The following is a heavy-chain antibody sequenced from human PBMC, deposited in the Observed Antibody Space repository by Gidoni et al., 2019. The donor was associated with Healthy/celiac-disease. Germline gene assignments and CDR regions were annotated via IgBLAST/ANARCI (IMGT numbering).Heavy chain of an antibody. J-gene: IGHJ3*02. CDR3: ARGGSLAAFDI. D-gene: IGHD1-26*01. V-gene: IGHV4-59*08. CDR2: MYYSGST. CDR1: GGSISSYY. Sequence: QVQLQESGPVLVKPSETLSLTCTLSGGSISSYYWSWIRQPPGKGLEWIGYMYYSGSTNYNPSLKSRVTISADTSKNQFSLKLSSVTAADTALYYCARGGSLAAFDIWGQGTMVTVSS.